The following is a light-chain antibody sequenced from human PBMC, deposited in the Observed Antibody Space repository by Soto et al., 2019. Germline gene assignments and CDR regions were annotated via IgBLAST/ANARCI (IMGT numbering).Light chain of an antibody. J-gene: IGKJ4*01. CDR1: QNIRNY. Sequence: DIQMTQSPSSLSASVGDRVAITCRASQNIRNYLNWYQQKPGKAPRVLIYGAASLQSGVPSRFSGSGSGTNFSLTINSLQPEDYATYYCQQSYNIQALTVGGGTKVEIK. V-gene: IGKV1-39*01. CDR2: GAA. CDR3: QQSYNIQALT.